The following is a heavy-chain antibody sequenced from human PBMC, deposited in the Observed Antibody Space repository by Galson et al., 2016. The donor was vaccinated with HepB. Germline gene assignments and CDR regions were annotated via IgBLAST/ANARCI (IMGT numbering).Heavy chain of an antibody. CDR1: GGSITNSHYY. D-gene: IGHD3-16*01. J-gene: IGHJ4*02. Sequence: SETLSLTYTVSGGSITNSHYYWGWIRQPPGKGLEWIGSIYFIGSTYYNPSLKSRVTISVDTSKKQFSLKLSSVTAADTAVYYCARHGGVMGEPRYDFDYWGQGTLVTVSS. V-gene: IGHV4-39*01. CDR3: ARHGGVMGEPRYDFDY. CDR2: IYFIGST.